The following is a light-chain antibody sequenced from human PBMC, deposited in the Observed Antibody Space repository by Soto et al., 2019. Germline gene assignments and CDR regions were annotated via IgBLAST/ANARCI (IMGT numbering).Light chain of an antibody. V-gene: IGKV3-11*01. CDR2: DAS. CDR1: QSVSSY. J-gene: IGKJ2*01. Sequence: EIVLTQSPATLSLSPGERATLSCRASQSVSSYLAWYQQKPGQAPGLLIYDASNRATGIPARFSGSGSGTDFTLTISSLEPEDFAVYCCQQRSNWPPYTFGQGTKLEI. CDR3: QQRSNWPPYT.